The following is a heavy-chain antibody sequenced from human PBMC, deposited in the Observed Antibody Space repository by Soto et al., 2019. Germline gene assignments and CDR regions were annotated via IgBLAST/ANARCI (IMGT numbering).Heavy chain of an antibody. CDR3: ARRRRDGYNAGKNFYYYYYGMDV. CDR2: IIPIFGTA. Sequence: ASVKVSCKASGGTFSSYAISWVRQAPGQGLEWMGGIIPIFGTANYAQKFQGRVTITADESTSTAYMELSSLRSEDTAVYYCARRRRDGYNAGKNFYYYYYGMDVWGQGTTVTVSS. D-gene: IGHD5-12*01. CDR1: GGTFSSYA. J-gene: IGHJ6*02. V-gene: IGHV1-69*13.